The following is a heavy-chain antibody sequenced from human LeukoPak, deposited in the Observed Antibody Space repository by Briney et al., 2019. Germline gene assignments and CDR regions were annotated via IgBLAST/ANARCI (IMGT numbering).Heavy chain of an antibody. CDR3: ASLEGGPSDGR. J-gene: IGHJ4*02. CDR2: IYSGGTT. V-gene: IGHV3-53*01. CDR1: GFPVKSRY. Sequence: GGSLRLSCEVSGFPVKSRYMTWVRQPPGKGLECVAVIYSGGTTYHIDSVKGRFTISRDISKSTMYLEMKNLRVEDTATYYCASLEGGPSDGRWGQGTLVIVSS. D-gene: IGHD3-3*01.